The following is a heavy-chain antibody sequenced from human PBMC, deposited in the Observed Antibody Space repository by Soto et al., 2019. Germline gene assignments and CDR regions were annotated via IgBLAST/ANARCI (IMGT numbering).Heavy chain of an antibody. CDR2: ISGSGGST. CDR3: AKNWDTTFSSSSH. D-gene: IGHD6-6*01. J-gene: IGHJ4*02. CDR1: GFPFSTYA. V-gene: IGHV3-23*01. Sequence: EVQLLESGGGLVQPGGSLRLSCAASGFPFSTYAMTWVRQAPGKGLEWVSAISGSGGSTYYADSVKGGFTIYRDKSKSTLFLQINSLSAEDTAVYYCAKNWDTTFSSSSHWGQGALVTVSS.